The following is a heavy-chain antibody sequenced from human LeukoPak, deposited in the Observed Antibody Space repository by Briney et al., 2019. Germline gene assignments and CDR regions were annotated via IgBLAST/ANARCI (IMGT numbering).Heavy chain of an antibody. Sequence: KPGGSLRLSCAASGFTFSSYSMTWVRQAPGKGLEWVSSISSSSSYIYYADSVKGRFTISRDNAKNSLYLQMNSLRAEDTAVYYCARRGTQYYYDSSGYSPVGDYWGQGTLVTVSS. CDR2: ISSSSSYI. D-gene: IGHD3-22*01. V-gene: IGHV3-21*01. J-gene: IGHJ4*02. CDR1: GFTFSSYS. CDR3: ARRGTQYYYDSSGYSPVGDY.